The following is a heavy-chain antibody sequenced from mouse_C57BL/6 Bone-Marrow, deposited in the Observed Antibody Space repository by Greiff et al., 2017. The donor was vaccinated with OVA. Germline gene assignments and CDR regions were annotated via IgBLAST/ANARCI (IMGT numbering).Heavy chain of an antibody. Sequence: QVQLQQPGAELVKPGASVKLSCKASGYTFTSYWMPWVKPRPGQGLEWIGMIHPNSGSTNYNEKFKSKATLTVDKSSSTAYMQLSSLTSEDSAVYYCARLLYYGSSPYYFDYWGQGTTLTVSS. D-gene: IGHD1-1*01. CDR2: IHPNSGST. J-gene: IGHJ2*01. V-gene: IGHV1-64*01. CDR1: GYTFTSYW. CDR3: ARLLYYGSSPYYFDY.